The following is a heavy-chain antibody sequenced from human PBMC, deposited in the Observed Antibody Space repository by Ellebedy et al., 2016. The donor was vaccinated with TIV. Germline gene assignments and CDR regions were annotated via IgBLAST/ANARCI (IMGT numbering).Heavy chain of an antibody. CDR1: GFTFSDYY. CDR2: ISSSGSTI. D-gene: IGHD3-22*01. Sequence: GGSLRLSCAASGFTFSDYYMSWIRQAPGKGLEWVSYISSSGSTIYYADSVKGRFTISRDNAKNSLYLQMNSLRAEDTAVYYCARVPSSGYYRGHYYYGMDVWGQGTTVTVSS. CDR3: ARVPSSGYYRGHYYYGMDV. V-gene: IGHV3-11*01. J-gene: IGHJ6*02.